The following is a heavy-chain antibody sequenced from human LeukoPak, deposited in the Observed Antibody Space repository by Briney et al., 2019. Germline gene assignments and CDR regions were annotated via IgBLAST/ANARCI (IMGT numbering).Heavy chain of an antibody. CDR2: MYVSGTT. V-gene: IGHV4-4*07. CDR1: GGSISDHY. CDR3: ARENYYDSSGYSEGMDV. Sequence: PSETLSLTCTVSGGSISDHYLSWIRQPSGKGLEWLGRMYVSGTTNYNPSLRSRVTMSMDTSKNQFSLRLRSVTAADTAVYYCARENYYDSSGYSEGMDVWGQGTTVTV. J-gene: IGHJ6*02. D-gene: IGHD3-22*01.